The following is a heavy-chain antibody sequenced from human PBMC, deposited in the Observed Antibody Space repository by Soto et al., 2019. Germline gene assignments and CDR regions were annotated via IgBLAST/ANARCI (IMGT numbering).Heavy chain of an antibody. CDR1: GGTFSSYA. J-gene: IGHJ4*02. CDR2: IIPIFNTA. V-gene: IGHV1-69*13. CDR3: VRDRRGHYYDSSGYYAYFDY. Sequence: GASVKVSCKASGGTFSSYAISWVRQAPGQGHEWMRGIIPIFNTANYAQKLQGRVTITADESTSTAYMELSSLRSEDTAVYYCVRDRRGHYYDSSGYYAYFDYWGQGTLVTVSS. D-gene: IGHD3-22*01.